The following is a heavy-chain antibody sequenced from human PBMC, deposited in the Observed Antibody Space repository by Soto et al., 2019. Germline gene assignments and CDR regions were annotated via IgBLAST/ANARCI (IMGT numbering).Heavy chain of an antibody. J-gene: IGHJ6*02. CDR2: IVVGSGNT. Sequence: GASVKVSCKASGFTFTSSAVQWVRQARGQRLEWKGWIVVGSGNTNYAQKFQERVTITRDMSTSTAYMELSSLRSEDTVVYYCAAFRVAIRDYYYGMDVWGQGTTVTVSS. CDR1: GFTFTSSA. CDR3: AAFRVAIRDYYYGMDV. D-gene: IGHD3-10*01. V-gene: IGHV1-58*01.